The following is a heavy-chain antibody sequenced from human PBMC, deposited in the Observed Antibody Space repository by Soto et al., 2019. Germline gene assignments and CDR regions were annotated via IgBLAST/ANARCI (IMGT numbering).Heavy chain of an antibody. J-gene: IGHJ4*02. CDR2: ISGSGGST. D-gene: IGHD3-3*01. CDR3: ANNTIFGVVLMLTHY. Sequence: GGSLRLSCAASGFTFSSYAMSWVRQAPGKGLEWVSAISGSGGSTYYADSVKGRFTISRDNSKNTLYLQMNSLRAEDTAVYYCANNTIFGVVLMLTHYWGQGTLVTVSS. V-gene: IGHV3-23*01. CDR1: GFTFSSYA.